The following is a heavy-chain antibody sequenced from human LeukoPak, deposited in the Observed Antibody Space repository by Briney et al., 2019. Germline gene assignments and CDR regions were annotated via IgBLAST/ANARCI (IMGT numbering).Heavy chain of an antibody. D-gene: IGHD2-2*01. CDR1: GFTSSSYG. V-gene: IGHV3-30*02. J-gene: IGHJ4*02. Sequence: GGSLRLSCAASGFTSSSYGMHWVRQAPGKGLEWVAFIRYDGSNKYYADSVKGRFTISRDNSKNTLYLQMNSLRAEDTAVYYCAKEGGDIVVVPAADFDYWGQGTLVTVSS. CDR3: AKEGGDIVVVPAADFDY. CDR2: IRYDGSNK.